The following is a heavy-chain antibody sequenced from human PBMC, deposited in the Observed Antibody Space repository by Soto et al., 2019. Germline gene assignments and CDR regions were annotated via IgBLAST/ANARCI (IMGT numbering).Heavy chain of an antibody. J-gene: IGHJ4*02. CDR1: GGTFSSYA. CDR2: IIPIFGTA. D-gene: IGHD1-26*01. Sequence: QVQLVQSGAEVKKPGSSVKVSCKASGGTFSSYAISWVRQAPGQGLEWMGGIIPIFGTANYAQKFQGRVTITADKSTSTAYMELSRLRSEDTDVYSWASCGSYWGLDDWGQGTLVTVSS. V-gene: IGHV1-69*06. CDR3: ASCGSYWGLDD.